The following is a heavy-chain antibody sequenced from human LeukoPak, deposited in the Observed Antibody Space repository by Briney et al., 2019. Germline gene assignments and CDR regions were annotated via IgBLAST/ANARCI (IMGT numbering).Heavy chain of an antibody. CDR3: ARELDGTSSWSVYFDY. D-gene: IGHD6-13*01. Sequence: GGSLRLSCAASGFTFSSYWMSWVRQAPGKGLEWVANIKQDGSEKYYVDSVKGRFTISRDNAKNSLYLQMNSLRAEDTAVYYCARELDGTSSWSVYFDYWGQGTLVTVSS. CDR1: GFTFSSYW. V-gene: IGHV3-7*01. J-gene: IGHJ4*02. CDR2: IKQDGSEK.